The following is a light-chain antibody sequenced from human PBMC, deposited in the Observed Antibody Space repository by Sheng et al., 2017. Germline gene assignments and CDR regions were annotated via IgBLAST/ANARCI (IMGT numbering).Light chain of an antibody. Sequence: QSVLTQPPSVSGAPGQGVTISCTGNRSNIGAGYHVHWYQHLPGIAPKLLIYGDSNRPSGVPDRFKGSKSGPSASLAITGLRAEDEADYYCQSYDTSLAGPWVFGGGTKLTV. CDR1: RSNIGAGYH. J-gene: IGLJ3*02. CDR3: QSYDTSLAGPWV. CDR2: GDS. V-gene: IGLV1-40*01.